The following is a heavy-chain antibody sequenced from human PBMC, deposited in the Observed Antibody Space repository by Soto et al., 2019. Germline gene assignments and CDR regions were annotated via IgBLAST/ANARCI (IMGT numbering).Heavy chain of an antibody. CDR3: ARGCSSTSCYNSLSY. V-gene: IGHV4-59*01. CDR1: GGSISSYY. J-gene: IGHJ4*02. Sequence: QVQLQESGPGLVKPSETLSLTCTVSGGSISSYYWSWIRQPPGKGLEWSGYIYYSGSTNYNPALKGRVTISVDTAKTQFSLKLSSVTAADTAVYYCARGCSSTSCYNSLSYWGQGTLVTVSS. D-gene: IGHD2-2*01. CDR2: IYYSGST.